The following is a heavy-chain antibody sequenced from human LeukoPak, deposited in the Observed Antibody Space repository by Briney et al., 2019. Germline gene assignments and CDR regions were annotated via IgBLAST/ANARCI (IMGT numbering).Heavy chain of an antibody. CDR3: AKVHHYDYYSDRCKTLCGVLDL. CDR2: ILSIFGTA. J-gene: IGHJ3*01. CDR1: GGTFSSYA. Sequence: SVKVSCKASGGTFSSYAISWVRQAPGQGLEWMGGILSIFGTANYAQKFQGRVTITTDESTSTAYMELSSLRSEDTAVYYCAKVHHYDYYSDRCKTLCGVLDLWGQGTPVTVSS. D-gene: IGHD3-3*01. V-gene: IGHV1-69*05.